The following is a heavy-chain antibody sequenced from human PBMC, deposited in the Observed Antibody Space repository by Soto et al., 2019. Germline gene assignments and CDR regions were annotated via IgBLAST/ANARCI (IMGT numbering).Heavy chain of an antibody. CDR1: GYNLANFW. CDR2: IDPSDSYT. D-gene: IGHD3-22*01. CDR3: ARHGSGYYPYFDY. Sequence: RASVKISCKESGYNLANFWISWVRQMPGKGLEWVGRIDPSDSYTSYSPSFQGHVTISADKSISTAYLQWSSLKASDTAIYYCARHGSGYYPYFDYWGQGTLVTVSS. J-gene: IGHJ4*02. V-gene: IGHV5-10-1*01.